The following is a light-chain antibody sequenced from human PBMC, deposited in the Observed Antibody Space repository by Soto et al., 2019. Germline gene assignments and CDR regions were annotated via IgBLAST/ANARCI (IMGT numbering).Light chain of an antibody. Sequence: QSVLTQPASVSGSPGQSITISCTGTSSDIGAYNYVSWYQKYPGKAPKLMVYEIYNRPSGVSSRFSGSKSGNTASLTISGLQAEDEGDYYCSSYAGSSLYVFGTGTKVTVL. CDR3: SSYAGSSLYV. CDR1: SSDIGAYNY. J-gene: IGLJ1*01. CDR2: EIY. V-gene: IGLV2-14*01.